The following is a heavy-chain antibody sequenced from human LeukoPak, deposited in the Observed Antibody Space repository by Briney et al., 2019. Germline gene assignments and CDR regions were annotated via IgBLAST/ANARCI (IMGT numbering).Heavy chain of an antibody. CDR2: ISTSGVGT. D-gene: IGHD4-17*01. V-gene: IGHV3-23*05. CDR1: GFTFTNYA. Sequence: GGSLRLSCAASGFTFTNYAMSWVRQAPGKGLEWVSAISTSGVGTYYADSVKSRFTISRDNSKNTLYLQMNSLRAEGTAIYYCTRGSYGDYDYWGQGTLVTVSS. CDR3: TRGSYGDYDY. J-gene: IGHJ4*02.